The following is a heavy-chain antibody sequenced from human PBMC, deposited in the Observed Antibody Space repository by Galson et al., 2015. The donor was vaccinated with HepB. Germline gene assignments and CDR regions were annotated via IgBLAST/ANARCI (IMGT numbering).Heavy chain of an antibody. V-gene: IGHV3-7*01. CDR2: IKEDGSEK. CDR3: ARNEGRGVVTPLHYYHYYYMDV. Sequence: SLRLSCAASGFTFSSYWMSWVRQAPGKGLERVANIKEDGSEKYYVDSVNGRFTISRDNAKNSLYLQMNSLRADDTAVYYCARNEGRGVVTPLHYYHYYYMDVWGKGTTVTVSS. D-gene: IGHD3-3*01. CDR1: GFTFSSYW. J-gene: IGHJ6*03.